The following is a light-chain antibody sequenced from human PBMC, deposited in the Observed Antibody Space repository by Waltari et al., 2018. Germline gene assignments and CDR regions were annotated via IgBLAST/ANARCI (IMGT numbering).Light chain of an antibody. Sequence: EIVLTQSPGTLSFSPGERATLSCRASQSIGRSLVWYQQKPGQAPRLLIYDVSRRATGIPDRFSGSGYGTDFSLTISRLEPEDFAVYYCQKYERLPATFGQGTTVEIK. V-gene: IGKV3-20*01. CDR1: QSIGRS. CDR2: DVS. J-gene: IGKJ1*01. CDR3: QKYERLPAT.